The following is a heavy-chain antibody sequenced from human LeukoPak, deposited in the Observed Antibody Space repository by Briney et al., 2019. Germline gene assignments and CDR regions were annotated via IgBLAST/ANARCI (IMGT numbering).Heavy chain of an antibody. CDR2: IYHSGST. CDR3: ARGTLGPAAVYSFDY. J-gene: IGHJ4*02. Sequence: PSETLSLTCAVSGGSISSSNWWSWVRQPPGKGLEWIGEIYHSGSTNYNPSLKSRVTISVDKSKNQFSLKLSSVTAADTAVYYCARGTLGPAAVYSFDYWGQGTLVTVSS. CDR1: GGSISSSNW. V-gene: IGHV4-4*02. D-gene: IGHD2-2*01.